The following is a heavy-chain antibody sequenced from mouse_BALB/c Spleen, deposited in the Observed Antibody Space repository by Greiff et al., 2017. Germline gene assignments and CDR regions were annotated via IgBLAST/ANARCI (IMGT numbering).Heavy chain of an antibody. CDR1: GYTFTSYW. D-gene: IGHD2-1*01. Sequence: QVQLQQPGAELVRPGASVKLSCKASGYTFTSYWINWVKQRPGQGLEWIGNIYPSDSYTNYNQKFKDKATLTVDKSSSTAYMQLSSPTSEDSAVYYCTRSLYGNPYYFDYWGQGTTLTVSS. CDR3: TRSLYGNPYYFDY. J-gene: IGHJ2*01. V-gene: IGHV1-69*02. CDR2: IYPSDSYT.